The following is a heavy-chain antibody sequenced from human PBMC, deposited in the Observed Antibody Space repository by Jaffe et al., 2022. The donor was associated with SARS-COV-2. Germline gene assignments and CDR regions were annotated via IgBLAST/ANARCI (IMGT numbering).Heavy chain of an antibody. Sequence: QVQLQESGPGLVKPSETLSLTCTVSGGSISSYYWSWIRQPPGKGLEWIGYIYYSGSTNYNPSLKSRVTISVDTSKNQFSLKLSSVTAADTAVYYCARHLNYYDSSGYDLLGISYYFDYWGQGTLVTVSS. CDR1: GGSISSYY. V-gene: IGHV4-59*08. CDR2: IYYSGST. J-gene: IGHJ4*02. D-gene: IGHD3-22*01. CDR3: ARHLNYYDSSGYDLLGISYYFDY.